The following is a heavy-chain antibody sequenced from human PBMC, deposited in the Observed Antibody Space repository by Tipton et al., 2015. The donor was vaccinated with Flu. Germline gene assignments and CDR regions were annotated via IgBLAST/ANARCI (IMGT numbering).Heavy chain of an antibody. J-gene: IGHJ5*01. CDR1: GGSISGHY. CDR3: ARAFNPPGTTTYPWFDS. Sequence: TLSLTCTVSGGSISGHYCSWIRQPPGKALEWIGYIYYTGNTNYNPSLKSRVSISVDVSKNQLSLRLSSVTAADTAVYYCARAFNPPGTTTYPWFDSWGLGTLVTVSS. D-gene: IGHD1-1*01. V-gene: IGHV4-59*11. CDR2: IYYTGNT.